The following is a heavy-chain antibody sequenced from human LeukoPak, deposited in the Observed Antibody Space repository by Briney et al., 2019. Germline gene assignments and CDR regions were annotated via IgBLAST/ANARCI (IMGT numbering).Heavy chain of an antibody. Sequence: GGSLRLSCAASGFTFSSYEMNWVRQAPGKGLEWISYISSSNTTVYYADSVKGRFTISRDNAKNSLYLQMSSLRVEDTAVYYCARGSGRITIFGVPYWGQGTLVTVSS. CDR1: GFTFSSYE. CDR3: ARGSGRITIFGVPY. D-gene: IGHD3-3*01. J-gene: IGHJ4*02. CDR2: ISSSNTTV. V-gene: IGHV3-48*03.